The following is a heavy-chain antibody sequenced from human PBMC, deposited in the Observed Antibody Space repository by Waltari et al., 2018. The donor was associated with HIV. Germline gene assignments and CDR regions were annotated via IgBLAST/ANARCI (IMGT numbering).Heavy chain of an antibody. D-gene: IGHD3-9*01. CDR2: IYPGVDT. V-gene: IGHV3-53*03. Sequence: VAERGGTSIPPGGSLKLSCVADAFFVSSTYMTWSRQAPGKSLEWLAVIYPGVDTYYEESVKGRFSLSRDNSRNTVFLQINNLVFDDTALYFCARGIRYLGPWGRGTRVTVSS. CDR3: ARGIRYLGP. CDR1: AFFVSSTY. J-gene: IGHJ5*02.